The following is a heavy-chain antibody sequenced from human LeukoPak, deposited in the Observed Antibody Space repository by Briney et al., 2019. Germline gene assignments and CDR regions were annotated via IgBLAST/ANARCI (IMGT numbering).Heavy chain of an antibody. CDR1: GFTFSDYY. CDR3: ARGQERGELLGFSSDYYYYMDV. CDR2: IKQDGSEN. V-gene: IGHV3-7*01. J-gene: IGHJ6*03. D-gene: IGHD1-26*01. Sequence: GGSLRLSCAASGFTFSDYYMSWIRQAPGKGLEWVANIKQDGSENYYVDSVKGRFTISRDNAKNSLYLQMNSLRVEDTAVYYCARGQERGELLGFSSDYYYYMDVWGKGTTVTVSS.